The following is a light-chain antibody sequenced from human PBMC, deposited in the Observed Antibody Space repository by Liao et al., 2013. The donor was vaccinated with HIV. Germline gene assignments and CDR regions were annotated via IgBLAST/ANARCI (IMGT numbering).Light chain of an antibody. CDR1: NIRSRG. CDR2: YDQ. J-gene: IGLJ1*01. V-gene: IGLV3-21*01. Sequence: SYELTQPPSVSVAPGQTAVMTCGGNNIRSRGVHWYQQRPGQAPVLVMYYDQNRPSGIPERISGSISGNTATLTISGTQPMDEADYYCQAWDSSTAVFGTGTKVTVL. CDR3: QAWDSSTAV.